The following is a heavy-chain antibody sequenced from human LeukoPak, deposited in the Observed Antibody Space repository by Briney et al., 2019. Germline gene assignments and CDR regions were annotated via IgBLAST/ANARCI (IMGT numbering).Heavy chain of an antibody. J-gene: IGHJ4*02. D-gene: IGHD3-22*01. CDR2: ISYDGSNK. V-gene: IGHV3-30*04. CDR1: GFTFSSYA. CDR3: AKDLGYYYDSSGYYYFDY. Sequence: GRSLRLSCAASGFTFSSYAMHWVRQAPGKGLEWVAVISYDGSNKYYADSVKGRFTISRDNSKNMLYLQMNSLRAEDTAVYYCAKDLGYYYDSSGYYYFDYWGQGALVTVSS.